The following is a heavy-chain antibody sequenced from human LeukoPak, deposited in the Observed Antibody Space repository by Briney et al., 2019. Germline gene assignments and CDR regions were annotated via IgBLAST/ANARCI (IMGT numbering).Heavy chain of an antibody. CDR1: GGSISTYY. J-gene: IGHJ4*02. V-gene: IGHV4-59*01. CDR3: VRDGYSGHDAL. Sequence: SETLSLTCTVSGGSISTYYWTWIRQPPGKGLEWIGYIYHSGSTKYNSSLKSRVTMSVDTSKNQFSLKLSPVTAADTAVYYCVRDGYSGHDALWGQGALVTVSS. D-gene: IGHD5-12*01. CDR2: IYHSGST.